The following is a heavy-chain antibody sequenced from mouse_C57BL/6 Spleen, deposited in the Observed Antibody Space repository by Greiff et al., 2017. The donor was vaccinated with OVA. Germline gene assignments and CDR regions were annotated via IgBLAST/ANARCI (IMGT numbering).Heavy chain of an antibody. J-gene: IGHJ4*01. CDR1: GFSLTSYA. V-gene: IGHV2-9-1*01. CDR3: ARNGYDYDGDYAMDY. CDR2: IWTGGGT. D-gene: IGHD2-4*01. Sequence: VKLVESGPGLVAPSQSLSITCTVSGFSLTSYAISWVRQPPGKGLEWLGVIWTGGGTNYNSALKSRLSISKDNSKSQVFLKMNSLQTDDTARYYCARNGYDYDGDYAMDYWGQGTSVTVSS.